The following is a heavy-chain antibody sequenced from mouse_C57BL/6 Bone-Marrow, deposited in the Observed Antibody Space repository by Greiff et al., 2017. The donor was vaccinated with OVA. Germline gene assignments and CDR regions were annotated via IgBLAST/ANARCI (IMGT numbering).Heavy chain of an antibody. CDR2: INPYNGGT. CDR1: GYTFTDYY. V-gene: IGHV1-19*01. CDR3: AREEGLLLGYFDV. Sequence: VQLQQSGPVLVKPGASVKMSCKASGYTFTDYYLNWVKQSHGKSLEWIGVINPYNGGTSYNQKFKGKATLTVDKSSSTAYMGLNSLTSEDSAVYYCAREEGLLLGYFDVWGTGTTVTVSS. J-gene: IGHJ1*03. D-gene: IGHD1-1*01.